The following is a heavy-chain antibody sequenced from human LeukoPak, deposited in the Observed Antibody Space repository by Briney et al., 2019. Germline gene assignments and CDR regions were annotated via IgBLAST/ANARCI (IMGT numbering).Heavy chain of an antibody. Sequence: AAVQVSCKASGYTFTSYGISWVGQAPGQGLAWMGWISAYNGNTNYAQKLQGRVTMTTDTSTSTAYMELRSLRSEDTAVYYRARDRSLYSSTWYVPRDGFDIWGQGTMVTVSS. CDR3: ARDRSLYSSTWYVPRDGFDI. J-gene: IGHJ3*02. CDR2: ISAYNGNT. D-gene: IGHD6-13*01. V-gene: IGHV1-18*01. CDR1: GYTFTSYG.